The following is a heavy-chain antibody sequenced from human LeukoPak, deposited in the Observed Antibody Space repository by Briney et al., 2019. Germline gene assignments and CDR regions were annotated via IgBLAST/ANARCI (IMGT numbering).Heavy chain of an antibody. J-gene: IGHJ3*01. D-gene: IGHD3-10*01. V-gene: IGHV4-39*07. CDR2: IYSSGST. Sequence: SETLSLTCNVSGVSISSGSNYWGWIRQPPGKTLEWIGSIYSSGSTYYNSSLKSRVIILIDTSKSHFSLTLSSVTAADTAVYYCTRSDGYGLVGIWGQGTMVTASS. CDR3: TRSDGYGLVGI. CDR1: GVSISSGSNY.